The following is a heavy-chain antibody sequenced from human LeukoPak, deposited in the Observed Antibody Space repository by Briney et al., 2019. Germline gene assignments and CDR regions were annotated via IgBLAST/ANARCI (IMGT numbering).Heavy chain of an antibody. D-gene: IGHD1-20*01. Sequence: SVKVSCKASGYTFTGYYMHWARQAPGQGLEWMGGIIPIFGTANYAQKFQGRVTITTDESTSTAYMELSSLRSEDTAVYYCARDVTGTPNWFDPWGQGTLVTVSS. CDR2: IIPIFGTA. V-gene: IGHV1-69*05. J-gene: IGHJ5*02. CDR1: GYTFTGYY. CDR3: ARDVTGTPNWFDP.